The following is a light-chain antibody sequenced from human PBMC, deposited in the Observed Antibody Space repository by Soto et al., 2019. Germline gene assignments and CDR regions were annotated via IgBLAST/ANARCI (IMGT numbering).Light chain of an antibody. Sequence: EIVFTQSPATLSFSPGERATLSCRASRSVSSYLGWYQQKPGQAPRLLIYDTSNRATGIPARFSGSGSGTDFTLTISSLEPEDFAVYYCQHRSSWPLTFGGGTKVDIK. V-gene: IGKV3-11*01. CDR2: DTS. J-gene: IGKJ4*01. CDR1: RSVSSY. CDR3: QHRSSWPLT.